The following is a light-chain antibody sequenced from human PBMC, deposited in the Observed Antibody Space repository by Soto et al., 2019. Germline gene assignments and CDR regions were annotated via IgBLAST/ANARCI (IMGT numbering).Light chain of an antibody. V-gene: IGLV1-51*01. CDR3: GTWDSSLSVVL. CDR2: DNT. Sequence: HSVLTQPPSVSAAPGQRVTISCSGSSSNIGHNYVSWYQQLPGTAPRLLIYDNTKRPSGIPDRFAGSKSGTSATLVITGLQTGDEADYYCGTWDSSLSVVLFGGGTKLTVL. CDR1: SSNIGHNY. J-gene: IGLJ2*01.